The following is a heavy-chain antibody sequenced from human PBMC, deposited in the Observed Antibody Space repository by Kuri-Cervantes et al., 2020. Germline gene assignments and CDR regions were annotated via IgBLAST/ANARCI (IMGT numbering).Heavy chain of an antibody. Sequence: GESLKISCAASGFTFSSYGMHWVRQAPGKGLEWVAVIWYDGSNKYYADSVKGRFTISRVNSKNTLYLQMNSLRAEDTAVYYCASLGGSVLRYFDWSSDAFDIWGQGTMVTVSS. D-gene: IGHD3-9*01. CDR3: ASLGGSVLRYFDWSSDAFDI. CDR2: IWYDGSNK. V-gene: IGHV3-33*01. J-gene: IGHJ3*02. CDR1: GFTFSSYG.